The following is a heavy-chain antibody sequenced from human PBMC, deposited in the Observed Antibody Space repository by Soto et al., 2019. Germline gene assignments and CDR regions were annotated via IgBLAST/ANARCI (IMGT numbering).Heavy chain of an antibody. Sequence: SETLSLTCTFSGGSISSYYWSLIRQPPGKGLEWIGYIYYSGSTNYNPSLKSRVTISVDTSKNQFSLKLSSVTAADTAVYYCARGVTIFGVAFDYWGQGTLVTVSS. CDR1: GGSISSYY. CDR3: ARGVTIFGVAFDY. D-gene: IGHD3-3*01. CDR2: IYYSGST. J-gene: IGHJ4*02. V-gene: IGHV4-59*01.